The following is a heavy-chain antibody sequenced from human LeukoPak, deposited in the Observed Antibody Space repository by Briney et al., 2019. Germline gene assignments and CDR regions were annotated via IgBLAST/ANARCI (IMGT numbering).Heavy chain of an antibody. CDR1: GLTISGVA. CDR2: IRSQLNNYAT. V-gene: IGHV3-73*01. CDR3: AKEYAGSHYYYYYMDV. Sequence: GGSLKLSCAVSGLTISGVAIHWVRQASGKGLEWVGHIRSQLNNYATTYAASVKGRFTISRDDSNNTAYLQMNSLKLEDTAVYYCAKEYAGSHYYYYYMDVWGKGTTVTVSS. J-gene: IGHJ6*03. D-gene: IGHD2/OR15-2a*01.